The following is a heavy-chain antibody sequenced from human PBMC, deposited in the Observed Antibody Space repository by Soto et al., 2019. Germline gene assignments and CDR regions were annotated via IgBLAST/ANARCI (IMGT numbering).Heavy chain of an antibody. J-gene: IGHJ4*02. D-gene: IGHD2-21*01. CDR2: INHNGTT. Sequence: SETLSLTCAVYGGSFSDYYWSWIRQSPGTWREWISEINHNGTTNYNPPLKIRVTMSVDTSKKQISLKLTSVTAADAAVYYCARRPKAMVVANFWGQETLVTFSS. V-gene: IGHV4-34*01. CDR3: ARRPKAMVVANF. CDR1: GGSFSDYY.